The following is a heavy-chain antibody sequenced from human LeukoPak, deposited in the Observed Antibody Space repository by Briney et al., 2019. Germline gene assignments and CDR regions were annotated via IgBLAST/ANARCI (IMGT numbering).Heavy chain of an antibody. Sequence: SETLSLTCTVSNGSLNSYHWSWIRQPPGKGLEWIGYIYYIGSTRYNPSLTSRVTISLDTSMNQSSLNLTSVTSEATAVCYFAGLTYTTSRPKYFDYWGQGTLVTVSS. D-gene: IGHD1-26*01. J-gene: IGHJ4*02. CDR2: IYYIGST. V-gene: IGHV4-59*08. CDR1: NGSLNSYH. CDR3: AGLTYTTSRPKYFDY.